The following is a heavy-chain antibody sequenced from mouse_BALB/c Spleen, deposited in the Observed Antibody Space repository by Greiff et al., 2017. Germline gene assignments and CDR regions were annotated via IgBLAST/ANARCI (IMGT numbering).Heavy chain of an antibody. Sequence: QLVESGGGLVKPGGSLKLSCAASGFTFSSYAMSWVRQTPEKRLEWVATISSGGSYTYYPDSVKGRFTISRDNAKNTLYLQMSSLRSEDTAMYYCARPALLRPYAMDYWGQGTSVTVSS. D-gene: IGHD1-2*01. CDR3: ARPALLRPYAMDY. V-gene: IGHV5-9-3*01. CDR1: GFTFSSYA. J-gene: IGHJ4*01. CDR2: ISSGGSYT.